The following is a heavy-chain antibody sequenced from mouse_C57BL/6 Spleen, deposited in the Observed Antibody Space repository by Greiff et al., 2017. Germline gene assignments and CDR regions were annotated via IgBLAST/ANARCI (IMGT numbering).Heavy chain of an antibody. V-gene: IGHV1-4*01. D-gene: IGHD2-4*01. Sequence: QVQLQQSGAELARPGASVKMSCKASGYTFTSYTMHWVKQRPGQGLEWIGYINPSSGYTKYNQKFKNKATLTADKSSSTAYMQLSSLTSEDSAVYYCESHYDEGFAYWGQGTLVTVSA. J-gene: IGHJ3*01. CDR3: ESHYDEGFAY. CDR2: INPSSGYT. CDR1: GYTFTSYT.